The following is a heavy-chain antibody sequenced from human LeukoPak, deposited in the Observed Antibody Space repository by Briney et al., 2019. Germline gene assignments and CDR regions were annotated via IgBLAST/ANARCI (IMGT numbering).Heavy chain of an antibody. V-gene: IGHV4-59*01. CDR1: GGSISSYY. J-gene: IGHJ4*02. CDR3: ARARGSGYDYDFDY. Sequence: SETLSLTCTVSGGSISSYYWSWIRQPPGKGLEWIGYIYYSGSTNYNPSLKSRVTISVDTSKNQFSLKLSSVTAADTAVYYCARARGSGYDYDFDYWGQGTLVTVSS. CDR2: IYYSGST. D-gene: IGHD5-12*01.